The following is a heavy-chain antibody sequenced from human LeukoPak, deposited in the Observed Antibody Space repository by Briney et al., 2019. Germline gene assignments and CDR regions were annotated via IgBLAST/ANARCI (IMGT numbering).Heavy chain of an antibody. CDR3: AKDTYSGMAPKSLVA. D-gene: IGHD5-18*01. CDR1: GFTFSSYA. Sequence: GGSLRLSCAASGFTFSSYAMSWVRQAPGKGLEWVSDISGSGGSTYYADSVKGRFTISTDNSKNTLYLQMNSLRAEDTAVYFCAKDTYSGMAPKSLVAWGQGTLVTVSS. CDR2: ISGSGGST. V-gene: IGHV3-23*01. J-gene: IGHJ5*02.